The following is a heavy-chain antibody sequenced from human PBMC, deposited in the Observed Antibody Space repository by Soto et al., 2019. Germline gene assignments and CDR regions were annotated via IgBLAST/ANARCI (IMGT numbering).Heavy chain of an antibody. CDR1: GFTFSSVG. V-gene: IGHV3-7*01. Sequence: GGSLRLSCATSGFTFSSVGMSWVRQAPGKGLEWVANIKPDGSEKYYVDSVKGRFTISRDNAKNSLDLLMNSLRADDTAMYYCARGRGLDVWGQGTTVTVSS. CDR3: ARGRGLDV. CDR2: IKPDGSEK. J-gene: IGHJ6*02.